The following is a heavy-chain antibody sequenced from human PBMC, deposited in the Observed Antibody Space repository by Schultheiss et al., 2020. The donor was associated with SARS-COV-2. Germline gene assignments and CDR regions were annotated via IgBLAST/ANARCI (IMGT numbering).Heavy chain of an antibody. J-gene: IGHJ5*02. D-gene: IGHD1-26*01. V-gene: IGHV1-69*04. CDR3: ARDPVGAINWFDP. Sequence: SVKVSCKASGYTFTSYGISWVRQAPGQGLEWMGRIIPILGIANYAQKFQGRVTITADKSTSTAYMELSSLRSEDTAVYYCARDPVGAINWFDPWGQGTLVTVSS. CDR1: GYTFTSYG. CDR2: IIPILGIA.